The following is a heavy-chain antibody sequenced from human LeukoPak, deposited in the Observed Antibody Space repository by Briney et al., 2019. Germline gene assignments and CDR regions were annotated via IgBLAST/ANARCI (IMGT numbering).Heavy chain of an antibody. V-gene: IGHV1-24*01. D-gene: IGHD3-10*01. CDR3: ATDPRGYYYYMDV. CDR2: FDPEDGET. Sequence: ASVKVSCTVSGYTLIELSMHWVRQAPGKELEWMGGFDPEDGETIYAQKFQGRVTMTEDTSTDTAYMELSSLRSEDTAVYYCATDPRGYYYYMDVWGKGTKVTVSS. J-gene: IGHJ6*03. CDR1: GYTLIELS.